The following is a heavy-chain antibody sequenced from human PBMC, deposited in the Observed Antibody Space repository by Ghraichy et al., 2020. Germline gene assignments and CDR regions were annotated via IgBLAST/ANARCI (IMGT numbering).Heavy chain of an antibody. Sequence: GGSLRLSCAASGFTFSSYAMHWVRQAPGKGLEWVAVISYDGSNKYYADSVKGRFTISRDNSKNTLYLQMNSLRAEDTAVYYCARDYRGYSSSAYYYYYGMDVWGQGTTVTVSS. D-gene: IGHD6-13*01. J-gene: IGHJ6*02. V-gene: IGHV3-30-3*01. CDR1: GFTFSSYA. CDR3: ARDYRGYSSSAYYYYYGMDV. CDR2: ISYDGSNK.